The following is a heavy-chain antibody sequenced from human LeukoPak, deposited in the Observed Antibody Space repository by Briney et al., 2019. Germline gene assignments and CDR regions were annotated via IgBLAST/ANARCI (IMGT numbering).Heavy chain of an antibody. V-gene: IGHV3-23*01. J-gene: IGHJ4*02. CDR1: GFSISNSA. CDR3: AKGAYDYIKMGYFDY. Sequence: PGGSLRLSCAASGFSISNSAMSWVRQAPGKGLEWVSLIVASSGSTFYADSVKGRFTISRDSSKNTLYLQTNSLRAEDMAVYYCAKGAYDYIKMGYFDYWGQGTLVTVSS. CDR2: IVASSGST. D-gene: IGHD5-12*01.